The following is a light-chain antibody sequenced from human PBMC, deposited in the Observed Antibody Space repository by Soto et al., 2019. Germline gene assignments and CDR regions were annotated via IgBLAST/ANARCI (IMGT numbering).Light chain of an antibody. Sequence: PGHRATLSCRASQSLSNTYISWYQQKPGQAPRLLIYGASTRATGIPARFSGSGSGTDFTLTISSLQPEDFALYYCHQDFDLPLTFGGGTKVEIK. CDR2: GAS. V-gene: IGKV3D-7*01. CDR1: QSLSNTY. J-gene: IGKJ4*01. CDR3: HQDFDLPLT.